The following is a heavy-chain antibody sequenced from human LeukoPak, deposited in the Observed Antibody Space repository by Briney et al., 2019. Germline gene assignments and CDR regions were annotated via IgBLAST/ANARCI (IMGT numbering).Heavy chain of an antibody. Sequence: GGSLRLSCAASGFTFSSYWMSWVRQAPGKGLEWVANIKQDGSEKYYVDSVKGRFTISRDNAKNSLYLQMNSLRAEDTAVYYCARDLGYGSGNDAFDIWGQGTMVTVSS. V-gene: IGHV3-7*01. D-gene: IGHD3-10*01. CDR2: IKQDGSEK. J-gene: IGHJ3*02. CDR3: ARDLGYGSGNDAFDI. CDR1: GFTFSSYW.